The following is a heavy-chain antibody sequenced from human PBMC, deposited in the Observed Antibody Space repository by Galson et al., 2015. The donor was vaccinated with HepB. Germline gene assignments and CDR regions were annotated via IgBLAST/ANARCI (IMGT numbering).Heavy chain of an antibody. CDR3: ARMDADNWFGP. V-gene: IGHV2-70*04. CDR2: IDWDDYK. D-gene: IGHD2-2*01. CDR1: GLSLITGEVR. J-gene: IGHJ5*02. Sequence: PALVKPTQTLTLTCAISGLSLITGEVRLGWVRQPPGKALEWLARIDWDDYKYYSRSLKTRLTISKDTPKDQVVLTITNMEIVDTATYYCARMDADNWFGPWGQGILVTVSS.